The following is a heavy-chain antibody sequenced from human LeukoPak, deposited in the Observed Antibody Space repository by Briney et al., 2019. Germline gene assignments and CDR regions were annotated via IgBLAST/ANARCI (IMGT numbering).Heavy chain of an antibody. D-gene: IGHD3-10*01. V-gene: IGHV4-61*02. Sequence: PSETLSLTCTVSGGSISSGSYYWSWIRQPAGKGLEWIGRIYTSGSTNYNPSLKSRVTISVDTYKNQFSLKLSSVTAADTAVYYCARGLLTKAGSCWSDSIYYYYGMHVWGQGTTVTVSS. CDR1: GGSISSGSYY. CDR2: IYTSGST. J-gene: IGHJ6*01. CDR3: ARGLLTKAGSCWSDSIYYYYGMHV.